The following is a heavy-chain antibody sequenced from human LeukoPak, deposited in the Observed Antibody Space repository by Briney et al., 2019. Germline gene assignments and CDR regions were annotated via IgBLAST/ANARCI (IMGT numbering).Heavy chain of an antibody. D-gene: IGHD4-17*01. Sequence: GGSLRLSCAASGFTVSSNYMSWVRQAPGKGLEWVSVIYSGGSTYYADSVKGRFTISRDNSKNTLYLQMNGLRAEDTAVYYCARDLDYGKFDYWGQGTLVTVSS. CDR3: ARDLDYGKFDY. CDR1: GFTVSSNY. CDR2: IYSGGST. J-gene: IGHJ4*02. V-gene: IGHV3-66*01.